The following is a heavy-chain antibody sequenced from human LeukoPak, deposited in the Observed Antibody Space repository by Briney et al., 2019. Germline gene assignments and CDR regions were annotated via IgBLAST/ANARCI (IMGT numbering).Heavy chain of an antibody. V-gene: IGHV1-69*05. Sequence: AAXVKVSCKASGGTFRSYGIRWVRQARGQGREGMGGIIPIFGRANYAEKLQGRVKINTEKSKSRAYMEVSSLRSEHTAVYYCARDLGNYYDSSGYYLDYWGQGTLVTVSS. D-gene: IGHD3-22*01. CDR3: ARDLGNYYDSSGYYLDY. CDR1: GGTFRSYG. CDR2: IIPIFGRA. J-gene: IGHJ4*02.